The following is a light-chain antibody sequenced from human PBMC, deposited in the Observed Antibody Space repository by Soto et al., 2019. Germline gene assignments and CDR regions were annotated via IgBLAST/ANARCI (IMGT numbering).Light chain of an antibody. Sequence: DIQMTQAPSSLSASVGDRVTITCQASQDISNFLIWYQQKPGKAPKLLIYSASTLEAGVPSRFSGSRSGTDFTFTISSLQPEDVATYYCQQYDVLPPSFGQGTKLEIK. V-gene: IGKV1-33*01. J-gene: IGKJ2*01. CDR3: QQYDVLPPS. CDR1: QDISNF. CDR2: SAS.